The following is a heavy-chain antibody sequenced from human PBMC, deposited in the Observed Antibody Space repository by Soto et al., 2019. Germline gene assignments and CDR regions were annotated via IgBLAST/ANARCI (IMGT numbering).Heavy chain of an antibody. D-gene: IGHD3-22*01. V-gene: IGHV3-48*03. CDR2: ISSSGSTI. CDR1: GFTFSSYE. Sequence: GGSLRLSCAASGFTFSSYEMNWVRQAPGKGLEWVSYISSSGSTIYYADSVKGRFTISRDNAKNSLYLQMNSLRAEDTAVYYCARDRYYYDSSGYDAFDIWGQGTMVTVSS. J-gene: IGHJ3*02. CDR3: ARDRYYYDSSGYDAFDI.